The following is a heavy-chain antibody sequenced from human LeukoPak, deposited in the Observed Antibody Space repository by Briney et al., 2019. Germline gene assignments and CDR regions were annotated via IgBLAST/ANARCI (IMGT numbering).Heavy chain of an antibody. V-gene: IGHV3-53*01. CDR1: GFSVSNNY. CDR2: IYSGGST. Sequence: GGSLRLSCAASGFSVSNNYMSWVRQVPGKGLEWVSVIYSGGSTYYADSVKGRFTISRDNSKNTLYLQMNSLRAEDTAVYYCARSGYGVAFDIWGQGTMVTVSP. J-gene: IGHJ3*02. D-gene: IGHD5-12*01. CDR3: ARSGYGVAFDI.